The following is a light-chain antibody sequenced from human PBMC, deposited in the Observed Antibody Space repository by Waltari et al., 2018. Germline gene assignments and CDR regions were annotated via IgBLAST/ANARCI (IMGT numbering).Light chain of an antibody. CDR3: YAYAGTRGV. V-gene: IGLV2-23*01. Sequence: QSALTQPASVSGSPGQSITISCTGTSSDIASYNLVSWYQQYPGKAPKLIIYEANKRPSGVSSRFSGSKSGNTASLTISGPQAEDEANYYCYAYAGTRGVFGTGTKVTVL. CDR1: SSDIASYNL. CDR2: EAN. J-gene: IGLJ1*01.